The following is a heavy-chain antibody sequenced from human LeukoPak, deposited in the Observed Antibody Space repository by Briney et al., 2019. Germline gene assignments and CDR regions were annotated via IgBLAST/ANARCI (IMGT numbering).Heavy chain of an antibody. CDR3: ARAEGIAAAGFDY. CDR2: IYSGGST. D-gene: IGHD6-13*01. Sequence: GGSLRLSCAASGFTVSSNYMSWVRQAPGKGLERVSVIYSGGSTYYADSVKGRFTISRDNSKNTLYLQMNSLRAEDTAVYYCARAEGIAAAGFDYWGQGTLVTVSS. V-gene: IGHV3-66*01. CDR1: GFTVSSNY. J-gene: IGHJ4*02.